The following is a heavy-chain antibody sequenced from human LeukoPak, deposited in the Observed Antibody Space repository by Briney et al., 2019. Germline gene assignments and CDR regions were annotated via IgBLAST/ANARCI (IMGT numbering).Heavy chain of an antibody. Sequence: PGGSLRLSCAASGFTFSSYSMNWVRQAPGKGLEWVSSISSSSSYIYYADSVKGRFTISRDNAKNSLYLQMYSLRAEDTAVYYCARDGYTIVATTPCRAFDIWGQGTMVTVSS. CDR3: ARDGYTIVATTPCRAFDI. V-gene: IGHV3-21*01. D-gene: IGHD5-12*01. CDR1: GFTFSSYS. CDR2: ISSSSSYI. J-gene: IGHJ3*02.